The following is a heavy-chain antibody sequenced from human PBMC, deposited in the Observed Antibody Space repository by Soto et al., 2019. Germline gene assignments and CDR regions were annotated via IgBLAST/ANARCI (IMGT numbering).Heavy chain of an antibody. J-gene: IGHJ6*02. CDR1: GGSFSGYY. D-gene: IGHD3-3*02. CDR2: IYYSGST. V-gene: IGHV4-34*01. Sequence: PSETLSLTCAVYGGSFSGYYWSWIRQPPGKGLEWIGSIYYSGSTYYNPSLKSRVTISVDTSKNQFSLKLSSVTAADTAVYYCAILAPDSVLLASEDVWGQGSTVTVSS. CDR3: AILAPDSVLLASEDV.